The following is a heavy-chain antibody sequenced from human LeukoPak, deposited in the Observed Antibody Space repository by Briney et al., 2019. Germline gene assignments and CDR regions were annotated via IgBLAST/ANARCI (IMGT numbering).Heavy chain of an antibody. CDR2: IYYSGST. D-gene: IGHD3-22*01. Sequence: SETLSLTCTVSGGSISSYYWSWIRQPPGKGLEWIGYIYYSGSTNYNPSLKSRVTISVDTSKNQFSLKLSSVTAADTAVYYCARGRLDYYDSSGFDYWGQGTLVTVSS. J-gene: IGHJ4*02. V-gene: IGHV4-59*01. CDR3: ARGRLDYYDSSGFDY. CDR1: GGSISSYY.